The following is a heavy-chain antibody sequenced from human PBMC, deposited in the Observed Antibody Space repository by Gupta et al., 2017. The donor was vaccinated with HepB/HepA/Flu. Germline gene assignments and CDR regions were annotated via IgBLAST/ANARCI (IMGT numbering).Heavy chain of an antibody. D-gene: IGHD2-2*01. J-gene: IGHJ5*02. CDR1: GYSISSNHL. V-gene: IGHV4-28*01. CDR2: ISHSGNT. Sequence: QVQLQESGPGLVKPSDTLSLTCAVSGYSISSNHLWGWIRQPPGKGLEWIGYISHSGNTYYNASLTSRVTMSIGTSKNQFSLKLNSVTAVDTAMYYCARMYCPTSCSQGGGFDPWGQGILVTVSS. CDR3: ARMYCPTSCSQGGGFDP.